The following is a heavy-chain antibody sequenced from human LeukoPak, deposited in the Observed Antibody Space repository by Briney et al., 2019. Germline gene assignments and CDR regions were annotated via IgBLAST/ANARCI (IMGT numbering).Heavy chain of an antibody. CDR3: ASQAPPYGMDV. Sequence: SETLSLTCTVSGGSISSYYWSWIRQPPGKGLEWIGYIYDSGSTNYNPSLKSRVTTSVDTSKNQFSLKLSSVTAADTAVYYCASQAPPYGMDVWGQGTTVTVSS. CDR2: IYDSGST. CDR1: GGSISSYY. V-gene: IGHV4-59*01. J-gene: IGHJ6*02.